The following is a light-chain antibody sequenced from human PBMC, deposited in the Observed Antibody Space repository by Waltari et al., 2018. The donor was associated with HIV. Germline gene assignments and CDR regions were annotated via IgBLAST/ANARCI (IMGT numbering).Light chain of an antibody. V-gene: IGLV2-8*01. Sequence: QSALTQPPSASGSPGQSVTISCTGTSSDVGGYNYVSWYQQHPGKAPKLMIYEVNKRPSGVPDRFSCSKSGNTATLTVSGLQAEDEADYYCSSYAGSNNFVVFGGGTKLTVL. CDR2: EVN. J-gene: IGLJ2*01. CDR1: SSDVGGYNY. CDR3: SSYAGSNNFVV.